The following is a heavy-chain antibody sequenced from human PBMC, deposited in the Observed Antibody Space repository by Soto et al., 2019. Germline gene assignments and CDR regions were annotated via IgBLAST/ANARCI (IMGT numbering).Heavy chain of an antibody. CDR3: ARDSITIFGVALHQSFDI. V-gene: IGHV3-21*02. D-gene: IGHD3-3*01. CDR2: ISRSHTYI. Sequence: EIQLVESGGGLVKPGGSLRLSCSASGFTFNTYSMTWVRQAPGKGLQWVSSISRSHTYIDYADSVRGRFTISRDNAHNALYLQMDSLRAEDTAVYYCARDSITIFGVALHQSFDIWGQGTEVTVSS. CDR1: GFTFNTYS. J-gene: IGHJ3*02.